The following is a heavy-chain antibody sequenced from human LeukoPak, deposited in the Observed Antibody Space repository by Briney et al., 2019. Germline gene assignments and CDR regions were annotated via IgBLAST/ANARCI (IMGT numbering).Heavy chain of an antibody. CDR3: ARENYYDGSGSPSASAPVDH. V-gene: IGHV3-33*01. D-gene: IGHD3-22*01. Sequence: PGGSLRLSCAASGFTFSSYGMHWVRQAPGKGLEWVAVIWYDGSNKYYADSVKGRFTISRDNSKNTLYLQMNSLRSDDTAVYYCARENYYDGSGSPSASAPVDHWGQGTLVTVSS. CDR2: IWYDGSNK. CDR1: GFTFSSYG. J-gene: IGHJ4*02.